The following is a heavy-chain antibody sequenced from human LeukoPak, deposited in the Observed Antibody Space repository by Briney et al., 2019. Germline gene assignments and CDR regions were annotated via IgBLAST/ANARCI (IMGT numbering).Heavy chain of an antibody. CDR3: ARGPQTIAAYRFFDY. CDR2: ISAYNGNT. D-gene: IGHD6-13*01. J-gene: IGHJ4*02. CDR1: GYTFTSYG. V-gene: IGHV1-18*01. Sequence: GAPVKVSCKASGYTFTSYGISWVRQAPGQGLEWMGWISAYNGNTNYAQKLQGRVTMTTDTSTSTAYMELRSLRSDDTAVYYCARGPQTIAAYRFFDYWGQGTLVTVSS.